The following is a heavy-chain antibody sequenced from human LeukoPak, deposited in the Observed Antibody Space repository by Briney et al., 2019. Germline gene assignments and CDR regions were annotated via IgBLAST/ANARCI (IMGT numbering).Heavy chain of an antibody. D-gene: IGHD3-22*01. CDR3: ARDVYDSSGYRAFDY. CDR2: ISAYNGNT. J-gene: IGHJ4*02. V-gene: IGHV1-18*01. CDR1: GYTFTSYG. Sequence: GASVTVSFKASGYTFTSYGISWVRQAPGQGLEWMGWISAYNGNTNYAQKLQGRVTMTTDTSTSTAYMELRSLRSDDTAVYYCARDVYDSSGYRAFDYWGQGTLVTVSS.